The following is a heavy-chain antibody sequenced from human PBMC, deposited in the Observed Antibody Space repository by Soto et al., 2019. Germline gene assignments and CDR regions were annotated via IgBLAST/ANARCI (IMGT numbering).Heavy chain of an antibody. CDR3: ARDRPNWGSFWHAFDI. J-gene: IGHJ3*02. V-gene: IGHV6-1*01. CDR2: TYYRSKWYN. D-gene: IGHD7-27*01. Sequence: SQTLSLTCAISGDSVSSNSAAWNWIRQSPSRGLEWLGRTYYRSKWYNDYAVSVKSRITINPDTSKNQFSLQLNSVTPEDTAVYYCARDRPNWGSFWHAFDIWGQGTMVTVSS. CDR1: GDSVSSNSAA.